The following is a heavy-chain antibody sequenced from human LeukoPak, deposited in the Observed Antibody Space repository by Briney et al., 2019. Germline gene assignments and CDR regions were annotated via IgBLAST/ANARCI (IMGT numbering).Heavy chain of an antibody. D-gene: IGHD2-15*01. CDR3: AKDPCSGGSCYSSPTDY. CDR1: GFTFDDYA. CDR2: IYSGGST. J-gene: IGHJ4*02. V-gene: IGHV3-66*01. Sequence: GGSLRLSCAASGFTFDDYAMHWVRQAPGKGLEWVSLIYSGGSTYYADSVKGRFTISRDNSKNTLYLQMNSLRAEDTAVYYCAKDPCSGGSCYSSPTDYWGQGTLVTVSS.